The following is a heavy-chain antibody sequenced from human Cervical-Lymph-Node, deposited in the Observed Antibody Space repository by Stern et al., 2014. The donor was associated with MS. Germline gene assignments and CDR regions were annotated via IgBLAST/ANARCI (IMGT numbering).Heavy chain of an antibody. D-gene: IGHD3-3*01. CDR1: GYTFTSYG. Sequence: MQLVESGAEVKKPGASVKVSCKASGYTFTSYGISWVRQAPGQGLEWMGWISAYNGNTNYAQKLQGRVTMTTDTSTSTAYMELRSLRSDDTAVYYCARVGTLLEWFLPLDYWGQGTLVTVSS. J-gene: IGHJ4*02. V-gene: IGHV1-18*04. CDR2: ISAYNGNT. CDR3: ARVGTLLEWFLPLDY.